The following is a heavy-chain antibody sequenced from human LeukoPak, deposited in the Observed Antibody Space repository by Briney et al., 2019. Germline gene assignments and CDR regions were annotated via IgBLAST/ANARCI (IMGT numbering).Heavy chain of an antibody. CDR1: GFTFSTKS. J-gene: IGHJ4*02. D-gene: IGHD5/OR15-5a*01. V-gene: IGHV4-34*01. CDR3: ARIKSTAVDY. CDR2: INHSGST. Sequence: GSLRLSCAVSGFTFSTKSMNWVRQAPGKGLEWIGEINHSGSTKNNPSLKSRVTISVDTSKNQFSLKLRSVTAADTAVYYCARIKSTAVDYWGQGTLVSVSS.